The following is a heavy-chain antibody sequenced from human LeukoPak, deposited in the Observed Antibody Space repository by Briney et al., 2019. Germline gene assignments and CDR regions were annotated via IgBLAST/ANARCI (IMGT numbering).Heavy chain of an antibody. CDR3: AREVDTAMVSGSWFDP. D-gene: IGHD5-18*01. J-gene: IGHJ5*02. CDR1: GFTFSSYG. CDR2: IWYDGSNK. V-gene: IGHV3-33*01. Sequence: RGSLRLSCAASGFTFSSYGMHWVRQAPGKGLEWVAVIWYDGSNKYYADSVKGRFTISRDNSKNTLYLQMNSLRAEDTAVYYCAREVDTAMVSGSWFDPWGQGTLVTVSS.